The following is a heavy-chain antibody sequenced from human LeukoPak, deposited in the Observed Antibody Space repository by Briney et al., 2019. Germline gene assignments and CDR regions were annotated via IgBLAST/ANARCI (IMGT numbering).Heavy chain of an antibody. Sequence: TGGSLRLSCAASGFTFSGYAMHWVRQAPGKGLEWVAVISYDGSNKYYADSVKGRFTISRDNSKNTLYLQMNSLRAEDTAVYYCARKSFVGGVPAFDIWGQGTMVTVSS. J-gene: IGHJ3*02. D-gene: IGHD3-16*01. CDR2: ISYDGSNK. CDR1: GFTFSGYA. CDR3: ARKSFVGGVPAFDI. V-gene: IGHV3-30-3*01.